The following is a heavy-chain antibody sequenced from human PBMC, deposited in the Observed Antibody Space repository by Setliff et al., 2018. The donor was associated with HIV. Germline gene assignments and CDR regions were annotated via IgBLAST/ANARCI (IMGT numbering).Heavy chain of an antibody. CDR2: IYTSGST. CDR1: GGSISSGSYY. Sequence: PSETLSLTCTVSGGSISSGSYYWSWIRQPAGKGLEWIGRIYTSGSTNYNPSLKSRVTISVDTSKNQFSLKLSSVTAADTAVYYCARTTVVAPSGEDYWGQGTLVTVSS. V-gene: IGHV4-61*02. CDR3: ARTTVVAPSGEDY. D-gene: IGHD2-15*01. J-gene: IGHJ4*02.